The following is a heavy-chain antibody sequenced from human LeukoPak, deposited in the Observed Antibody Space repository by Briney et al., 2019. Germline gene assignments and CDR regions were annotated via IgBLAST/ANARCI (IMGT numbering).Heavy chain of an antibody. Sequence: SETLSLTCTVSGGSISSYYWSWIRQPPGKGLEWIGYIYYSGSTNYNPSLKSRVTMSVDTSKNQFSLKLTSVTAADTAVYYCARGVYGSGDYWGQGTLVTVSS. V-gene: IGHV4-59*12. CDR1: GGSISSYY. CDR3: ARGVYGSGDY. D-gene: IGHD3-10*01. J-gene: IGHJ4*02. CDR2: IYYSGST.